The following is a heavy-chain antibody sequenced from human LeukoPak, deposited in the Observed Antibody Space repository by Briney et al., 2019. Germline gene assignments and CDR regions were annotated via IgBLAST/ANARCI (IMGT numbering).Heavy chain of an antibody. CDR3: ARGGPTVTSLDY. J-gene: IGHJ4*02. D-gene: IGHD4-11*01. CDR2: IYTSGST. V-gene: IGHV4-4*07. Sequence: SETLSLTCPVSGGSISSYYWSWIRQPAGKGLEWIGRIYTSGSTNYNPSLKSRVTMSVDTSKNQFSLKLSSVTAADTAVYYCARGGPTVTSLDYWGQGTLVTVSS. CDR1: GGSISSYY.